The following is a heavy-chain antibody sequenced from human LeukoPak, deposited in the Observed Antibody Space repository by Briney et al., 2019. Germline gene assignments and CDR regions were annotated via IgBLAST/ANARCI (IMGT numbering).Heavy chain of an antibody. CDR2: IYPGDSDT. CDR3: ARRNYDILTGYYRDPNWFDP. V-gene: IGHV5-51*01. D-gene: IGHD3-9*01. CDR1: GYSFTSYW. J-gene: IGHJ5*02. Sequence: GESLKISCKGSGYSFTSYWIGWARQMPGKGLEWMGIIYPGDSDTRYSPSFQGQVTISADKSISTAYLQWSSLKASDTAMYYCARRNYDILTGYYRDPNWFDPWGQGTLVTVSS.